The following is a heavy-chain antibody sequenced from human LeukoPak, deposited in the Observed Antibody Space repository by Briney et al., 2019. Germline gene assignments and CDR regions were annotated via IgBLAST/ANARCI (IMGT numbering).Heavy chain of an antibody. V-gene: IGHV3-53*04. D-gene: IGHD5-24*01. CDR1: GLAFISNY. Sequence: AGGSLRLSCGASGLAFISNYMSWGRQAPGKGLEWGSVIYSGGSTYYADSVKGGVTIFRHNSKNTLYLQMNSLRAEDTAVYYCARSLSLDWLQYDYWGQGTLVTVSS. CDR3: ARSLSLDWLQYDY. CDR2: IYSGGST. J-gene: IGHJ4*02.